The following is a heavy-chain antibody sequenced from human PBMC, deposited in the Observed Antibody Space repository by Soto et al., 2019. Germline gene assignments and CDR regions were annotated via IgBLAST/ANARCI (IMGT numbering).Heavy chain of an antibody. CDR2: ISYDGSNK. D-gene: IGHD3-3*01. J-gene: IGHJ4*02. CDR3: VSDYDFWSGLDY. V-gene: IGHV3-30-3*01. CDR1: GFTFSSYA. Sequence: GSLRLSCAASGFTFSSYAMHWVRQAPGKGLEWVAVISYDGSNKYYADSVKGRFTISRDNSKNTLYLQMNSLRAEDTAVYYCVSDYDFWSGLDYLGQGTFVTVSS.